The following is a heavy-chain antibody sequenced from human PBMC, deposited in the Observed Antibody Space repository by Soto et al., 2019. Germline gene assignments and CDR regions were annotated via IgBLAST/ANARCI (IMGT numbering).Heavy chain of an antibody. CDR1: GYSFTSYW. CDR2: IYPGDSDT. V-gene: IGHV5-51*01. CDR3: ARSGQYYYDSSGYYYDGRFDP. D-gene: IGHD3-22*01. Sequence: GESLKISCKGSGYSFTSYWIGWVRQMPGKGLEWVGIIYPGDSDTRYSPSFQGQVTISADKSISTAYLQWSSLTASDTAMYYCARSGQYYYDSSGYYYDGRFDPWGQGNLVTCSS. J-gene: IGHJ5*02.